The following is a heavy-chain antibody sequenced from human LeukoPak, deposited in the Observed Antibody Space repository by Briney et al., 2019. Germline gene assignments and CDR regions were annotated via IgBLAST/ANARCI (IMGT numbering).Heavy chain of an antibody. CDR2: IYYSGGI. D-gene: IGHD4-17*01. Sequence: SETLSLACAVSGYSISSSNYWAWIRQPPGKGLEWIGHIYYSGGIYYNPSLKSRVTMSVDTSKNQFSLKLSSVTAVDTAVYYCARKATTGPTKAAFDIWGQGTMVTVSS. J-gene: IGHJ3*02. V-gene: IGHV4-28*05. CDR3: ARKATTGPTKAAFDI. CDR1: GYSISSSNY.